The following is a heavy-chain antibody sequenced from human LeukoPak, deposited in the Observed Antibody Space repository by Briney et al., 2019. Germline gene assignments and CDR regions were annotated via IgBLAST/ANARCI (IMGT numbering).Heavy chain of an antibody. Sequence: ASVKVSCKASGGTISSYAISWVRQAPGQGLEWMGRIIPIFGIANYAQKFQGRVTITADKSTSTAYMELSSLRSEDTAVYYCARDDRSPNYYYYYGMDVWGQGTTVTVSS. V-gene: IGHV1-69*04. J-gene: IGHJ6*02. CDR2: IIPIFGIA. CDR1: GGTISSYA. CDR3: ARDDRSPNYYYYYGMDV. D-gene: IGHD1-14*01.